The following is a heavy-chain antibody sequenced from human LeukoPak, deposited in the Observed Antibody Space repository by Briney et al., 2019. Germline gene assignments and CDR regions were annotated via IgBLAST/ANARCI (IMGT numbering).Heavy chain of an antibody. D-gene: IGHD6-19*01. CDR1: GYTFTGYY. J-gene: IGHJ4*02. Sequence: ASVTVSCTASGYTFTGYYMHWVRQAPGQGLEWMGWINPNSGGTNYAQKFQGRVTMTRDTSISTAYMELSRLRSDDTAVYYCARGTGFRQWLVPDYWGQGTLVTVSS. CDR3: ARGTGFRQWLVPDY. CDR2: INPNSGGT. V-gene: IGHV1-2*02.